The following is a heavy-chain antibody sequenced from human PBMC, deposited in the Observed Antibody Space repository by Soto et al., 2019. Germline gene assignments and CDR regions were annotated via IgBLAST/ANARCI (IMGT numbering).Heavy chain of an antibody. D-gene: IGHD2-8*01. V-gene: IGHV1-2*04. Sequence: ASVKVSCKASGYSFTDYHIHWVRQSPGQGLEWLGRINPKSGGTSTAQKFQGWVTMTTDTSISTASMELTRLTSDDTAIYYCARGDSTDCSNGVCSFFYNHDMDVWGQGTTVTVSS. CDR1: GYSFTDYH. CDR2: INPKSGGT. J-gene: IGHJ6*02. CDR3: ARGDSTDCSNGVCSFFYNHDMDV.